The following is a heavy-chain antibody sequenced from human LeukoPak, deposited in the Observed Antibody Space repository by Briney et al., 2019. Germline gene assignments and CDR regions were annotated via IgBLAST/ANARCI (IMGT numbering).Heavy chain of an antibody. CDR2: VYSGGST. J-gene: IGHJ4*02. CDR1: GFTVSSNY. Sequence: PGGSLRLSCAAFGFTVSSNYMSWVRQCPGKGLEWVSVVYSGGSTYYADSVKGRFTISRDNSKNTLYLQMNSLRAEDTALYYCAMESAAYDYWGQGTLVTLSS. V-gene: IGHV3-53*01. CDR3: AMESAAYDY. D-gene: IGHD2-2*01.